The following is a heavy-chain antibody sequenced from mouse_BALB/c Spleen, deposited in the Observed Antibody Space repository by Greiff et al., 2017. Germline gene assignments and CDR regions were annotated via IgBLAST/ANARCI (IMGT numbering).Heavy chain of an antibody. V-gene: IGHV1-7*01. Sequence: VQLQQSGAELAKPGASVKMSCKASGYTFTSYWMHWVKQRPGQGLEWIGYINPSTGYTEYNQKFKDKATLTADKSSSTAYMQLSSLTSEDSAVYYCARPSYYDDGGPPIAYWGQGTLVTVSA. J-gene: IGHJ3*01. D-gene: IGHD2-4*01. CDR3: ARPSYYDDGGPPIAY. CDR1: GYTFTSYW. CDR2: INPSTGYT.